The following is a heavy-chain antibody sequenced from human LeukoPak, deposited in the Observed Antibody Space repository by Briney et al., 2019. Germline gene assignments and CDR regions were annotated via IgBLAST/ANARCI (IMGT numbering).Heavy chain of an antibody. CDR2: ISFDGSNT. Sequence: PGKSLRLSCAASGFTFSSYTMHWVRQAPGKGLEWLAFISFDGSNTYYADPVKGRFAISRDNYKNTLYLQMNSLRAEDTALYYCARGLCGTYHQGAAAIDGFDIWGQGTMVTVSS. V-gene: IGHV3-30*09. CDR1: GFTFSSYT. J-gene: IGHJ3*02. CDR3: ARGLCGTYHQGAAAIDGFDI. D-gene: IGHD1-26*01.